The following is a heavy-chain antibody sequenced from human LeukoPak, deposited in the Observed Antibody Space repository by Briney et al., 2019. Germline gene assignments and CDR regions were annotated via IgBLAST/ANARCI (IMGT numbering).Heavy chain of an antibody. V-gene: IGHV4-59*08. CDR2: IYYSGST. Sequence: SETLSLTCTVSGGSISSYYWSWIRQPPGKGVEWIGYIYYSGSTNYNPSLKSRVTISVDTSKNQFSLKLSSVTAADTAVYYCARAVEMATIDYYGLDVWGQGTTVTVSS. CDR3: ARAVEMATIDYYGLDV. CDR1: GGSISSYY. D-gene: IGHD5-24*01. J-gene: IGHJ6*02.